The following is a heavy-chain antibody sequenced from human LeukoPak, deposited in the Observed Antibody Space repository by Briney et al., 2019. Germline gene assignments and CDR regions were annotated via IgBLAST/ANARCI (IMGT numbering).Heavy chain of an antibody. CDR3: AKDMGYCSSTSCEIDY. J-gene: IGHJ4*02. Sequence: GGSLRLSCAASGFTFSSYSMNWVRQAPGKGLEWVSCISSRSTYIYYADSVKGRFTISRDNAKNSLYLQMNSLRAEDTAVYYCAKDMGYCSSTSCEIDYWGQGTLVTVSS. CDR1: GFTFSSYS. CDR2: ISSRSTYI. D-gene: IGHD2-2*01. V-gene: IGHV3-21*04.